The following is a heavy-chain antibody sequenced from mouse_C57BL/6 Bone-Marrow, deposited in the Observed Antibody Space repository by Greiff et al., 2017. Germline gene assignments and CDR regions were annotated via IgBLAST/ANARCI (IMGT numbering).Heavy chain of an antibody. CDR2: LDPANGNT. D-gene: IGHD1-1*01. V-gene: IGHV14-3*01. CDR1: GFNIKNTY. CDR3: ARIGSSKGYFDV. J-gene: IGHJ1*03. Sequence: VQLQQSVAELVRPGASVKLSCTASGFNIKNTYMHWVKQMPEQGLEWIGRLDPANGNTTYAPKFQGKATITADTSSNTAYLQLSSLTSEDTAIYYCARIGSSKGYFDVWGTGTTVTVSS.